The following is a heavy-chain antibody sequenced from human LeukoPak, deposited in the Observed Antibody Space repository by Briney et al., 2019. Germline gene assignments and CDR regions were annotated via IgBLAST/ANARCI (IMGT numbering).Heavy chain of an antibody. CDR2: INHSGST. D-gene: IGHD6-13*01. J-gene: IGHJ4*02. CDR1: GGSFSGYY. V-gene: IGHV4-34*01. Sequence: SETLSLTCAVYGGSFSGYYWSWIRQPPGKGLEWIGEINHSGSTNYNPSLKSRVTISVDPSKNQFSLKLSSVTAADTAVYYCARQYSSSWYEDYWGQGTLVTVSS. CDR3: ARQYSSSWYEDY.